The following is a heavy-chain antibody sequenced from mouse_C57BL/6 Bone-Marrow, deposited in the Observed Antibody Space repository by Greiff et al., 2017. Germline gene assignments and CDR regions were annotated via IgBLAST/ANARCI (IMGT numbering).Heavy chain of an antibody. Sequence: VQLQQPGAELVMPGASVKLSCKASGYTFTSYWMHWVKQRPGQGLEWIGEIDPSDSYTNYNQKFKGKSTLTVDNSSSTAYMQLSSLTSADSAVYYSARTYGSAWCAYWGQGTLVTVSA. D-gene: IGHD1-2*01. J-gene: IGHJ3*01. CDR1: GYTFTSYW. CDR2: IDPSDSYT. V-gene: IGHV1-69*01. CDR3: ARTYGSAWCAY.